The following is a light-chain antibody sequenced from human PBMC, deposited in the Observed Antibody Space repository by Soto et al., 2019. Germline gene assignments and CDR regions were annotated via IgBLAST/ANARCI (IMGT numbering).Light chain of an antibody. J-gene: IGKJ4*01. Sequence: EIVMTQSPATLSVSPGERATLSCRASQSVSNSFAWYQHKPGQAPRLLIYDASNRATGVPTRFSGSGSGTDFTLTISSLEPEDFAVYYCQQRNKWPPVTFGGGTKVDIK. CDR2: DAS. V-gene: IGKV3-11*01. CDR1: QSVSNS. CDR3: QQRNKWPPVT.